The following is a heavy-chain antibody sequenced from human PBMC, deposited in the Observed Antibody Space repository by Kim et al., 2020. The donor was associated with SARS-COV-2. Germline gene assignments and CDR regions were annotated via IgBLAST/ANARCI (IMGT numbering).Heavy chain of an antibody. D-gene: IGHD1-26*01. CDR2: IKSEGTGI. CDR3: ASDIVLYGLDV. J-gene: IGHJ6*02. CDR1: GFTVTTYW. Sequence: GGYLRLSCAASGFTVTTYWMHWVRQAPGKGLEWVSRIKSEGTGISYADSVKGRFTISRDNANNTLYLQMDNLRDDDTAVYYCASDIVLYGLDVWGQGTMVTVSS. V-gene: IGHV3-74*01.